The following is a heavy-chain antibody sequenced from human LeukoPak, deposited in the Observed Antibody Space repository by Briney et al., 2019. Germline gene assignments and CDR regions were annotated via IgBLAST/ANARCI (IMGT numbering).Heavy chain of an antibody. J-gene: IGHJ4*02. Sequence: SETLSLTCTVSGASISSSYWSWIRQPPGKGLEWIGYIYTSGSTNYNPSLKSRVTISVDTSKNQFSLKLSSVTAADTAVYYCARQRYGEAGFDYWGQGTLVTVSS. D-gene: IGHD4-17*01. CDR2: IYTSGST. CDR3: ARQRYGEAGFDY. V-gene: IGHV4-4*09. CDR1: GASISSSY.